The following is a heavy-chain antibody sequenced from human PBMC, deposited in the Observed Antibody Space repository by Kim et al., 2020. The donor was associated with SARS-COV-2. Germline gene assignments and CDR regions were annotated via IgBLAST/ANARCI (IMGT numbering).Heavy chain of an antibody. D-gene: IGHD3-3*01. J-gene: IGHJ4*02. Sequence: DSVNGRFTTSRDNDKNSLYLQMNSLRAEDTALYYCAKAKGDFWSGYPFDYWGQGTLVTVSS. CDR3: AKAKGDFWSGYPFDY. V-gene: IGHV3-9*01.